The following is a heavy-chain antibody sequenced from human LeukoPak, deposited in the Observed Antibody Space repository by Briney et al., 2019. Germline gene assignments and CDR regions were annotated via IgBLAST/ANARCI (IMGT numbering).Heavy chain of an antibody. Sequence: PGGSLRLSCAASGFTFSSYAMSWVRQAPGKGLDWVSTISGSGGSTYYADSVKGRFTISRDNAKNSLYLQMNSLRAEDTAVYYCAKEYYDFWSGPVPPFMDVWGQGTTVTVSS. CDR1: GFTFSSYA. D-gene: IGHD3-3*01. CDR2: ISGSGGST. CDR3: AKEYYDFWSGPVPPFMDV. V-gene: IGHV3-23*01. J-gene: IGHJ6*02.